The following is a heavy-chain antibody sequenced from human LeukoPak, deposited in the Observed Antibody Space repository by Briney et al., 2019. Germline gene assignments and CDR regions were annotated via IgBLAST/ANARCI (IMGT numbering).Heavy chain of an antibody. CDR1: GDSITTRTYY. CDR2: INYSGST. CDR3: ASGIDARSDSSD. V-gene: IGHV4-39*02. J-gene: IGHJ4*02. D-gene: IGHD6-19*01. Sequence: SETLSLTCSVSGDSITTRTYYWGWVRQSPGKGQEWIGSINYSGSTYYNPSLKSRVTMSVDIYKNHFSLELTSVTAADTAVYYCASGIDARSDSSDWGQGTLVTVSS.